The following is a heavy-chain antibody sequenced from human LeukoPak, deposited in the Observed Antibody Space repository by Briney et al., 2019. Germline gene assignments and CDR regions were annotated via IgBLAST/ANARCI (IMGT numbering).Heavy chain of an antibody. CDR1: GFTFSSYG. V-gene: IGHV3-15*01. D-gene: IGHD6-13*01. Sequence: PGGSLRLSCAASGFTFSSYGMHWVRQAPGKGLEWVGRIKSKTDGGTTDYAAPVKGRFTISRDDSKNTLYLQMNSLKTEDTAVYYCTTKVGSSSWYAFDIWGQGTMVTVSS. J-gene: IGHJ3*02. CDR2: IKSKTDGGTT. CDR3: TTKVGSSSWYAFDI.